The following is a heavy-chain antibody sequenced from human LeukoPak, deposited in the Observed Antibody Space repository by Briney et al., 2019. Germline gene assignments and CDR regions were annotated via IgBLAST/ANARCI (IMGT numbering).Heavy chain of an antibody. CDR3: ARVYYGSGSPRHFDY. D-gene: IGHD3-10*01. V-gene: IGHV3-11*01. CDR2: ISSRGTTI. Sequence: GGSLRLSCAVSGFTFSTYWMSWVRQAPGKGLECVSYISSRGTTIYYADSVKGRFTISRDNARNSLYLQMSSLRAEDTAVYYCARVYYGSGSPRHFDYWGQGTLVTVSS. J-gene: IGHJ4*02. CDR1: GFTFSTYW.